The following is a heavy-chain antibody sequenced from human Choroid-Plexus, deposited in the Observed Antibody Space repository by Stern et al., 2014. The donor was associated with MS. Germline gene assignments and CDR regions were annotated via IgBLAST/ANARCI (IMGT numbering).Heavy chain of an antibody. Sequence: VQLVESGGGVVQPGRPLRLSCAASGFSFSSFGMHWVRQAPGKGLEWVALISYDGSKDYADSMKGRFAISRDNSKNTLYLQMNSLRAEDTAGYYCAKDRQYLTFFFDFWGQGSLVTVSS. J-gene: IGHJ4*02. CDR1: GFSFSSFG. D-gene: IGHD2/OR15-2a*01. CDR2: ISYDGSK. CDR3: AKDRQYLTFFFDF. V-gene: IGHV3-30*18.